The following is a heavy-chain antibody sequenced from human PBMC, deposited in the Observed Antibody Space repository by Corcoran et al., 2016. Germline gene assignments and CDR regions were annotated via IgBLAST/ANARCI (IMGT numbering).Heavy chain of an antibody. CDR1: GFTVSSNY. CDR3: ARSGYTYGRYFDY. J-gene: IGHJ4*02. D-gene: IGHD5-18*01. Sequence: ELQLVESGGGLIQPGGSLRLSCAASGFTVSSNYMNWVRQAPGKGLEWVSVIYNSGSTYYADSVKGRFTISRDNSKHTLYLQMNSLRAEDTALYYCARSGYTYGRYFDYWGQGTLVTVSS. V-gene: IGHV3-53*01. CDR2: IYNSGST.